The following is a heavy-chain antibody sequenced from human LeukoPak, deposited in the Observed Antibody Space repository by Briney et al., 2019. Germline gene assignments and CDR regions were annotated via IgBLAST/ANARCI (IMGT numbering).Heavy chain of an antibody. Sequence: GGSLRLSCAASGFTFSSYSMNWVRQAPGKGLEWVSSISSSSSYIYYADSVKGRFTISRDNARNSLYLQMNSLRAEDTAVYYCARPRYCSSTSCPEFDYWGQGTLVTVSS. D-gene: IGHD2-2*01. V-gene: IGHV3-21*01. CDR3: ARPRYCSSTSCPEFDY. J-gene: IGHJ4*02. CDR1: GFTFSSYS. CDR2: ISSSSSYI.